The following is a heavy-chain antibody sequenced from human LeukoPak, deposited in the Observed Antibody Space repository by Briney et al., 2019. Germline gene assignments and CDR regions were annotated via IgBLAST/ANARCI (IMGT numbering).Heavy chain of an antibody. CDR3: ARDPYRAPAASSPTY. Sequence: ASVKVSCKASGYTFTDYYIHWVRQAPGQGLEWMGRINPNSGLTNYVQKFQDRVTMTRDTSISTAYMELYRLRSDDTAVYYCARDPYRAPAASSPTYWGQGTLVTVSS. CDR1: GYTFTDYY. CDR2: INPNSGLT. J-gene: IGHJ4*02. D-gene: IGHD6-13*01. V-gene: IGHV1-2*06.